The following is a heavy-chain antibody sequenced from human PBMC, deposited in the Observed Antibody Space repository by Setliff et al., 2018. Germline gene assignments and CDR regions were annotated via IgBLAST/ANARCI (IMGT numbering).Heavy chain of an antibody. D-gene: IGHD3-3*01. J-gene: IGHJ4*02. CDR1: GYTFTGYY. Sequence: ASVKVSCKASGYTFTGYYMHWVRQAPGQGLEWMGRINPNSGGTNYAQKFQGRVTMTWDTSISTAYMELSRLRSDDTAVYYCARVLVGYDFWSGYYQTMPHFDYWGQGTLVTVSS. CDR2: INPNSGGT. CDR3: ARVLVGYDFWSGYYQTMPHFDY. V-gene: IGHV1-2*06.